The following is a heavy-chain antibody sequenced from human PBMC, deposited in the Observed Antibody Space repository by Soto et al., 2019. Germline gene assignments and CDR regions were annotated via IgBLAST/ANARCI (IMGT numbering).Heavy chain of an antibody. J-gene: IGHJ5*02. Sequence: SVKLSCKASGGTFSSYAISWVRQTPGQGLEWMGGIIPIFGTANYAQKFQGRVTITADESTSTAYMELSSLRTEDTAVYYCARTLDTSSWYENWFATWGQGTLVAVS. D-gene: IGHD6-13*01. CDR2: IIPIFGTA. CDR3: ARTLDTSSWYENWFAT. V-gene: IGHV1-69*01. CDR1: GGTFSSYA.